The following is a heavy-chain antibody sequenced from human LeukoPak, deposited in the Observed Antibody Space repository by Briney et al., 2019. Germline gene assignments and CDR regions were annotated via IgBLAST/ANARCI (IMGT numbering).Heavy chain of an antibody. D-gene: IGHD2-15*01. CDR3: ARSSGGSCYSWFDP. CDR1: GGSISSYY. J-gene: IGHJ5*02. Sequence: SETLSLTCTVSGGSISSYYWSWIRQPPGKGLEWIGYIYYSGSTNYNPSLKSRVTISVDTSKNQFSLKLSSVTAADTAVYYCARSSGGSCYSWFDPWGQGTLVTVSS. CDR2: IYYSGST. V-gene: IGHV4-59*12.